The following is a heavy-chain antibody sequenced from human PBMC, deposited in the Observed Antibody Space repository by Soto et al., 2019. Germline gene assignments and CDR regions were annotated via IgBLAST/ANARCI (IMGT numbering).Heavy chain of an antibody. V-gene: IGHV1-69*01. Sequence: QMQLGQSGAEVKTPGSSVKVSCKASGGTLSSFINYPINWVRQAPGQGLEWMGGIVPNVGTVNYAQKFQGRVTITADESPGTAYIELSSLRSEDTARYYWARRDTSGFIRSFDTWGQGTLVTVYS. CDR3: ARRDTSGFIRSFDT. D-gene: IGHD3-3*01. CDR2: IVPNVGTV. J-gene: IGHJ4*02. CDR1: GGTLSSFINYP.